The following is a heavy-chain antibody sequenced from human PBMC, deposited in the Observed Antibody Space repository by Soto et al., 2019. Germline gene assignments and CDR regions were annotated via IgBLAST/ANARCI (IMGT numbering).Heavy chain of an antibody. CDR2: IYSRGTT. Sequence: TLSLTCTVFGGSITNGNDYWSWIRQLPGKGLEWIGYIYSRGTTYYNPSLKSRVALSVDTSKNQFSLKLSSVTAADTAVYYCARSVYGSGSYYNGHWGQGTLVTVSS. CDR1: GGSITNGNDY. CDR3: ARSVYGSGSYYNGH. V-gene: IGHV4-31*03. D-gene: IGHD3-10*01. J-gene: IGHJ1*01.